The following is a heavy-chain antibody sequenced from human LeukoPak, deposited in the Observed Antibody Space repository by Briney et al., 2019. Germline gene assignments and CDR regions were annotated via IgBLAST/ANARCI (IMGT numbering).Heavy chain of an antibody. Sequence: SETLSLTCSVSGGSISSYYWSWIRQPPGKGLEWIGYIYYSGSTNYNPSLKSRVTISVDTSKNQFSLRLSSVTAADTAVYYCARHPTTIAVAGPFFDYWGQGTLVTVSS. CDR3: ARHPTTIAVAGPFFDY. D-gene: IGHD6-19*01. V-gene: IGHV4-59*08. CDR1: GGSISSYY. J-gene: IGHJ4*02. CDR2: IYYSGST.